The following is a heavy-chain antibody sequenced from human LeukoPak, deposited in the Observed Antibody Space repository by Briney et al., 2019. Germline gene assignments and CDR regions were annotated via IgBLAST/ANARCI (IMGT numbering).Heavy chain of an antibody. CDR1: GGSFSGYY. Sequence: PSETLSLTCAVYGGSFSGYYWSWIRQPAGKGLEWIGRIYTSGSTNYNPSLKSRVTISVDTSKNQFSLKLSSVTAADTAVYYCARGSPRSSWYGSYYFDYWGQGTLVTVSS. J-gene: IGHJ4*02. V-gene: IGHV4-59*10. D-gene: IGHD6-13*01. CDR3: ARGSPRSSWYGSYYFDY. CDR2: IYTSGST.